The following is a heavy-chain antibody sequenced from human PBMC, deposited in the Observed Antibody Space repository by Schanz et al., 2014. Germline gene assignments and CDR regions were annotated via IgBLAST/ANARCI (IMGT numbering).Heavy chain of an antibody. V-gene: IGHV3-30*03. CDR3: VGIHVAVGEAFY. D-gene: IGHD6-19*01. CDR1: GFTFNLYG. CDR2: ISFDGITK. Sequence: VQLVESGGGAVQPGGSLRLSCAASGFTFNLYGVHWVRQSPGKGLEWLAGISFDGITKSYGDSVEGRFTISRDNAKNALYLQRNSRRPEDTAHYYGVGIHVAVGEAFYWGQGALVIVS. J-gene: IGHJ4*02.